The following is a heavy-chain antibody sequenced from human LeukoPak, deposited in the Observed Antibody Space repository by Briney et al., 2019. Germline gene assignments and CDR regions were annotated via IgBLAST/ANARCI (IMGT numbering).Heavy chain of an antibody. CDR3: ARGQDTAMAPLQWWSDP. CDR1: GYTFTSYD. J-gene: IGHJ5*02. CDR2: MNPNSGNT. V-gene: IGHV1-8*01. Sequence: ASVKVSCKASGYTFTSYDINWVRQATGQGLEWMGWMNPNSGNTGYAQKFQGRVTMTRNTSISTAYMELSSLRSEDTAVYYCARGQDTAMAPLQWWSDPWGQGTLVTVSS. D-gene: IGHD5-18*01.